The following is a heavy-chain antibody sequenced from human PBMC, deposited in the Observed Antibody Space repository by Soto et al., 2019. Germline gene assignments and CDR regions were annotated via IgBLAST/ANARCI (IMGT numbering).Heavy chain of an antibody. CDR3: ARSAISPYGGLIGPFDY. Sequence: QVHLVQSGGEEKKPGASVKVSCEASGYTFTAYAMHWLRQAPGQRLEWMAWINPGNGNTKYSQNFLGRVSITRDTSAGTAYLELGSLRAEDTAVYYCARSAISPYGGLIGPFDYWGQGNLVTVSS. CDR1: GYTFTAYA. CDR2: INPGNGNT. J-gene: IGHJ4*02. V-gene: IGHV1-3*05. D-gene: IGHD3-16*02.